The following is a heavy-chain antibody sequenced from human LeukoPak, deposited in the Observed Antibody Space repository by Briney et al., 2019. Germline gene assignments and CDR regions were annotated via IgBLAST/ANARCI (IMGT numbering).Heavy chain of an antibody. J-gene: IGHJ4*02. CDR2: ISGSGGRT. CDR1: GFTFSIYA. Sequence: VGSLRLSCAASGFTFSIYAMSWVRQAPGKGLEWVSGISGSGGRTNYADSVEGRFTISRDNSKNTLYLQMNSLRAEDTAVYYCAPVVTTTLSLNYWGQGTGLAVSS. D-gene: IGHD2-21*02. CDR3: APVVTTTLSLNY. V-gene: IGHV3-23*01.